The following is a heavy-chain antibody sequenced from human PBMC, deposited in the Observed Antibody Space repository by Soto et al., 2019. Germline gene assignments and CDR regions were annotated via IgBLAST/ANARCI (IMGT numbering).Heavy chain of an antibody. J-gene: IGHJ6*02. CDR2: ISAYNGNT. Sequence: QVQLVQSGAEVKKPGASVKVSCKASGYTFTSYGISWVRQAPGQGLEWRGWISAYNGNTNYAQKFQGRVTMTTDTSTSTAYMELRSLGSDDTAVYYCARGGKYCTNGVCSLYGMDVWGQGTTVTVSS. CDR3: ARGGKYCTNGVCSLYGMDV. CDR1: GYTFTSYG. D-gene: IGHD2-8*01. V-gene: IGHV1-18*01.